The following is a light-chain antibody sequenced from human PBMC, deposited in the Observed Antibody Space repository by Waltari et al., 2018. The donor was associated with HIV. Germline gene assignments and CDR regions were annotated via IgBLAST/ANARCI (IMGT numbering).Light chain of an antibody. CDR2: EVS. Sequence: QSALTQPASVSGSPGQSITISCTGTSNDVGSYNFVSWYQQHPGKPPRLIIYEVSKRPAGVSNRFSGAKSGNTASRTISGLQAEDEADYSCCSYAGKSNTFLIFGGGTKLTVL. V-gene: IGLV2-23*02. CDR3: CSYAGKSNTFLI. J-gene: IGLJ2*01. CDR1: SNDVGSYNF.